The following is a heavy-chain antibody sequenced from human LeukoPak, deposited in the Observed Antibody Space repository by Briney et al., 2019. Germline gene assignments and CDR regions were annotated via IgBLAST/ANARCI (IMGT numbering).Heavy chain of an antibody. CDR1: GFMFSSNG. CDR2: ITSGGSTI. CDR3: ARGGLTIFGVVNYMDV. D-gene: IGHD3-3*01. Sequence: GGTLRLSCAASGFMFSSNGMSWVRQAPGKGLKWVSHITSGGSTISYADSVKGRFTISRDNAKNSLYLQMNSLRAEDTALYYCARGGLTIFGVVNYMDVWGKGTTVTVSS. J-gene: IGHJ6*03. V-gene: IGHV3-48*04.